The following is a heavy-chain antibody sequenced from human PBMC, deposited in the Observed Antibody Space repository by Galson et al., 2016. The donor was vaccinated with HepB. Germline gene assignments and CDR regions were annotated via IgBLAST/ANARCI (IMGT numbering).Heavy chain of an antibody. Sequence: SLRLSCAASGFSVSNNYLSWVRLAPGKGLEWVSVIYNDGTTYYADSVKGRFSISRDNSKNTMDLQMNSLRVEDTAVYYCARERVGAVRLYTYYYMDVWGEGTTVTVSS. J-gene: IGHJ6*03. D-gene: IGHD1-26*01. CDR2: IYNDGTT. CDR3: ARERVGAVRLYTYYYMDV. V-gene: IGHV3-66*02. CDR1: GFSVSNNY.